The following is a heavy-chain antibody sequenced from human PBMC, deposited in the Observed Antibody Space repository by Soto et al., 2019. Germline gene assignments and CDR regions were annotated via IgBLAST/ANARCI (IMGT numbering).Heavy chain of an antibody. V-gene: IGHV1-18*04. Sequence: ASVKVSCKASGYTFTSYGISWVRQAPGQGLEWMGWISAYNGNTNYAQKLQGRVTMTTDTSTSTAYMELRSLRSDDTAVYYCAREGIAVAGAHYYYYYGMDVWGQGTTVTVSS. CDR2: ISAYNGNT. D-gene: IGHD6-19*01. CDR1: GYTFTSYG. J-gene: IGHJ6*02. CDR3: AREGIAVAGAHYYYYYGMDV.